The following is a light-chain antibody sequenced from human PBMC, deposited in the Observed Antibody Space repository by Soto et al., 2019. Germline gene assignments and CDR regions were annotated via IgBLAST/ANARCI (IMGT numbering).Light chain of an antibody. CDR3: QHYGRSSWT. V-gene: IGKV1-5*01. CDR1: QNISDW. CDR2: GAS. J-gene: IGKJ1*01. Sequence: DILMTQSPSTLSASEGDRVTITCRASQNISDWLAWYQQKPGKAPNLLIFGASSLKSGVPSRFSGSGSGTEFTLTINSLQPEDLADYYCQHYGRSSWTFGQGTKLEIK.